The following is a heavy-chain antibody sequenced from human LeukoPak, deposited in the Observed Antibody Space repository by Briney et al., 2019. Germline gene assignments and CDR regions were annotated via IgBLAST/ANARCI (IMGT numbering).Heavy chain of an antibody. CDR3: ARLGPPWLGAFDI. D-gene: IGHD3-10*01. J-gene: IGHJ3*02. CDR1: GGSISSSSYY. V-gene: IGHV4-39*01. CDR2: IYYSGST. Sequence: PSETLSLTCTVSGGSISSSSYYWGWIRQPPGKGLEWIGSIYYSGSTYYNPSLKSRVTISVDTSKNQFSLKLSSVTAADTAVYYCARLGPPWLGAFDIWGQGTMVTVSS.